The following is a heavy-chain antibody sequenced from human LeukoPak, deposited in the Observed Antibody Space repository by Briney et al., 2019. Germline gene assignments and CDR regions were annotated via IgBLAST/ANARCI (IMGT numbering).Heavy chain of an antibody. CDR1: GYTFTGYY. CDR2: INPTSGDT. J-gene: IGHJ3*02. V-gene: IGHV1-2*02. Sequence: GASVTVSCKASGYTFTGYYMHWVRQAPGQGQEWMGWINPTSGDTNYLQKFQRRVIMTRDTSISTAYMELSRVRSDDTAAYYCARGDGDGPARRAFDIWGQGTMVTVSS. D-gene: IGHD7-27*01. CDR3: ARGDGDGPARRAFDI.